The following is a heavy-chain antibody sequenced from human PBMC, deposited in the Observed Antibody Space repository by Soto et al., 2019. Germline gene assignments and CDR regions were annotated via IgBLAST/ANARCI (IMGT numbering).Heavy chain of an antibody. CDR1: GGSCSGYY. CDR2: IYDSGST. Sequence: SETLSLTCAACGGSCSGYYWSCIRQPPGEVLEGIGDIYDSGSTNYNPSLKSRVTISVDTSKNQLSLKLSSVTAEDTAVYYCARGTTVTTIYYFEYWGVGVRVIGSS. CDR3: ARGTTVTTIYYFEY. V-gene: IGHV4-34*01. D-gene: IGHD4-17*01. J-gene: IGHJ4*02.